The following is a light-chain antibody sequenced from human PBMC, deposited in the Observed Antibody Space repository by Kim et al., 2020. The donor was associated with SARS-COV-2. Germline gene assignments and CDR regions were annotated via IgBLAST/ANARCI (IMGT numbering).Light chain of an antibody. V-gene: IGKV4-1*01. CDR3: QQYYSAPDT. CDR1: QTVLYSSNNKNY. CDR2: WAS. J-gene: IGKJ2*01. Sequence: DIVMTQSPDSLPVSLGERATINCTSSQTVLYSSNNKNYLAWYQHKSGQPPKLLIYWASTRESGFPDRFSGSGSGTDFTLTINTLQAEDVAVYYCQQYYSAPDTFGQGTRLEI.